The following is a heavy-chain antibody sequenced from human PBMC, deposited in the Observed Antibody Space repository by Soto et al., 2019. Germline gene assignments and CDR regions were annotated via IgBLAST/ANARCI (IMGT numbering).Heavy chain of an antibody. V-gene: IGHV4-31*03. CDR2: FFYSGST. J-gene: IGHJ5*02. CDR3: ARDSGRGSGYLLDL. D-gene: IGHD3-22*01. Sequence: QVQLQESGPGLVKPSQTLSLTCTVSGASMSSGSNYWTWIRQYPGKGLEWIGYFFYSGSTYYNPSLKSRLTISIDPSKNQFSLNLSSVTAADTAVYYCARDSGRGSGYLLDLWGQGTLVTVSS. CDR1: GASMSSGSNY.